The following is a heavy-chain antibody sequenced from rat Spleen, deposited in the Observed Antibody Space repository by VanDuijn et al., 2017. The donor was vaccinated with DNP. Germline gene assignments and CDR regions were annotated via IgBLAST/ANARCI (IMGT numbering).Heavy chain of an antibody. V-gene: IGHV5-46*01. CDR1: GFDFKNFP. J-gene: IGHJ3*01. CDR2: IGIVGGST. Sequence: EVQLVESGGGLVQPGRSMRLSCAASGFDFKNFPMAWVRQTPTQGLEWVATIGIVGGSTYYRDSVKGRFTGSRDDAKTTLYLQMYSLKSEDTATYYCARRDYPVPAYWGQGTLVTVSS. D-gene: IGHD1-4*01. CDR3: ARRDYPVPAY.